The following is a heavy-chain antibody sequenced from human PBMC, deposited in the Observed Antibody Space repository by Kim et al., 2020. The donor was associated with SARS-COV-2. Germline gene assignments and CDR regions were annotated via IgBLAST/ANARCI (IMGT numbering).Heavy chain of an antibody. CDR2: MWLDGYNK. CDR1: GFTFETFG. V-gene: IGHV3-33*01. D-gene: IGHD1-1*01. CDR3: SRGGVAAGTRGSDY. Sequence: GSLRLSCAASGFTFETFGMHWVRQAPGKGLEWVAAMWLDGYNKFYADSVKGRFTISRDISKNTLDLQMNSLRDEDTAVYYCSRGGVAAGTRGSDYWGQGTLVTLSS. J-gene: IGHJ4*02.